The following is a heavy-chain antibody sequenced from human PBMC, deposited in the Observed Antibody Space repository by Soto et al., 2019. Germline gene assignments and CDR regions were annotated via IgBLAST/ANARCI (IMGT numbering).Heavy chain of an antibody. Sequence: SETLSLTCAVSGGSISSGGYSWSWIRQPPGKGLEWIGYIYHSGSTYYNPSLKSRVTISVDRSKNQFSLKLSSVTAADTAVYYCAREARTGYWFDPWGQGVLVTVSS. CDR2: IYHSGST. J-gene: IGHJ5*02. CDR1: GGSISSGGYS. D-gene: IGHD6-6*01. V-gene: IGHV4-30-2*01. CDR3: AREARTGYWFDP.